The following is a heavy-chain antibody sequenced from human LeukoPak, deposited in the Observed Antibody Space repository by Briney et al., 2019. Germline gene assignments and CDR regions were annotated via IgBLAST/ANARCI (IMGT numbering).Heavy chain of an antibody. CDR1: GCTFTGYY. CDR3: ARVSRRRYDSLDY. V-gene: IGHV1-2*02. Sequence: GASVKVSCKASGCTFTGYYMHWVRQAPGQGLEWMGWINPNSGGTNYAQKFQGRVTMTRDTSISTVYMELSRLRSDDTAVYYCARVSRRRYDSLDYWGQGTLVTVSS. D-gene: IGHD1-1*01. J-gene: IGHJ4*02. CDR2: INPNSGGT.